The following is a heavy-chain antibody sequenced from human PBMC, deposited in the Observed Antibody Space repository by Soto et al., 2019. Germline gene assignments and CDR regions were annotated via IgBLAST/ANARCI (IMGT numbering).Heavy chain of an antibody. Sequence: QVQLQESGPGLVKPSGTLSLTCAVSGGSISSSNWWSWVRQPPGKGLEWIGEIYHSGSTNYNPSLKSRVTLPVDKSKNQFSLKLSSVTAADTAVYYCARGVGGTIFGVVGPAYFDYWGQGTLVTVSS. J-gene: IGHJ4*02. CDR2: IYHSGST. D-gene: IGHD3-3*01. CDR3: ARGVGGTIFGVVGPAYFDY. CDR1: GGSISSSNW. V-gene: IGHV4-4*02.